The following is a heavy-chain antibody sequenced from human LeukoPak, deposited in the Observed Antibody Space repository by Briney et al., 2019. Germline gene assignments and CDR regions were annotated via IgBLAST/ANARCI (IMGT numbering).Heavy chain of an antibody. J-gene: IGHJ5*02. CDR1: GFTFSSYS. CDR2: ISSSSSYI. CDR3: ARGLGSSSWYDWFDP. D-gene: IGHD6-13*01. Sequence: GGSLRLSCAASGFTFSSYSMNWVRQAPGKGLEWVSSISSSSSYIYYADSVKGRFTISRDNAKNPLYLQMNSLRAEDTAVYYCARGLGSSSWYDWFDPWGQGTLVTVSS. V-gene: IGHV3-21*01.